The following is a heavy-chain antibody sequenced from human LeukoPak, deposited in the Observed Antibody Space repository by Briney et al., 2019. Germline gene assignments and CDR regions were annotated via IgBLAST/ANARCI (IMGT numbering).Heavy chain of an antibody. V-gene: IGHV3-74*01. CDR2: IDGDGSTT. CDR1: GFTFSDYW. Sequence: GGSLRLSCAASGFTFSDYWMHWVRQAPGKGVVWVSRIDGDGSTTTYADSVKGRFTISRDNVKNTLYLNMNSLRGDDTAVYYCASGSYYSAMDVWGQGTTVTVSS. D-gene: IGHD6-25*01. J-gene: IGHJ6*02. CDR3: ASGSYYSAMDV.